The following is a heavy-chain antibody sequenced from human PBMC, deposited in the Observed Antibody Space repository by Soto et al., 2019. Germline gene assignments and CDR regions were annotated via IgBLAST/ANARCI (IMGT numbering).Heavy chain of an antibody. CDR3: ARGIQLWLGFDY. Sequence: GGSLILSCAASGFTFSSYSMHWVRQAPGKGLEYVSVISSNGGSTYYANSVKGRFTISRDNSKNTLYLQMGSLRVEDMAVYYCARGIQLWLGFDYWGQGTLVTVSS. CDR2: ISSNGGST. CDR1: GFTFSSYS. V-gene: IGHV3-64*01. J-gene: IGHJ4*02. D-gene: IGHD5-18*01.